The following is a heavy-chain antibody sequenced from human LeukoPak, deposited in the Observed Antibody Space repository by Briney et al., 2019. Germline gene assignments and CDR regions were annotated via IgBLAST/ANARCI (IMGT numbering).Heavy chain of an antibody. CDR2: IIPILGIA. CDR3: ARVSGGYCSSTSCLLNYYYGMDV. V-gene: IGHV1-69*04. J-gene: IGHJ6*02. Sequence: SVKVSCKASGGTFSSYAISWVRQAPGQGLEWMGRIIPILGIANYAQKFQGRVTITADKSTSTAYMELSSLRSEDTAVYYCARVSGGYCSSTSCLLNYYYGMDVWGQGTTVTVSS. D-gene: IGHD2-2*01. CDR1: GGTFSSYA.